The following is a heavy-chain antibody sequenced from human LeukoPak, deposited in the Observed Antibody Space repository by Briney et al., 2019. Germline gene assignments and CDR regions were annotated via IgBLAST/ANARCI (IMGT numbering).Heavy chain of an antibody. CDR1: GFTFSSYW. Sequence: GGSLRLSCAASGFTFSSYWISWVRQAPGKGLEWVANIKQDGSEKYYVDSVKGRFTISRDNAKNSLYLQMNSLRAEDTAVYYCARDALRRDGYIGDRWGQGTLVTVSS. V-gene: IGHV3-7*01. CDR2: IKQDGSEK. J-gene: IGHJ4*02. CDR3: ARDALRRDGYIGDR. D-gene: IGHD5-24*01.